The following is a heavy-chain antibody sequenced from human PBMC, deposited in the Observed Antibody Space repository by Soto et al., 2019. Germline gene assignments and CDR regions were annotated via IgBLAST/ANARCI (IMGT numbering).Heavy chain of an antibody. J-gene: IGHJ4*02. CDR3: ARGLTSGDY. V-gene: IGHV1-46*01. CDR1: GYTFTSFY. D-gene: IGHD7-27*01. Sequence: QVQLVQSGAEVKNPGASVKLSCKASGYTFTSFYIHWVRQAPGQGLEWMAIINPNGGSTNCAPNLQGRVTLTRDTSTNTVYIELSSLGSEDTAVYYCARGLTSGDYWGQGTLVTVSS. CDR2: INPNGGST.